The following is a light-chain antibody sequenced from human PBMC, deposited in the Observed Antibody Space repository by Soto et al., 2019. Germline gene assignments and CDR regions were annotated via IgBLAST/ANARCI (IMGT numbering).Light chain of an antibody. CDR1: SSNIGAGYD. J-gene: IGLJ3*02. Sequence: QSVLTQPPSVSGAPGQKVTISCTGSSSNIGAGYDVHWYQQLPGTAPKLLIYANYNRPSGVPDRFSGSQSGTSASLAITGLQAEDEADYYCQSYDTSLSGWLFGGGTKVTVL. CDR2: ANY. V-gene: IGLV1-40*01. CDR3: QSYDTSLSGWL.